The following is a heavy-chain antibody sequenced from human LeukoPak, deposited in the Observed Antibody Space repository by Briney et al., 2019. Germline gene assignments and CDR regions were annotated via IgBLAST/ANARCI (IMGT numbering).Heavy chain of an antibody. CDR3: ARGYSSSRPPHDAFDI. Sequence: ASVKVSCKVSGYTLSELSMHWVRQAPGKGLEWMGGFDPEDGETIYAQKFQGRVTMTRDTSTSTVYMELSSLRSEDTAVYYCARGYSSSRPPHDAFDIWGQGTMVTVSS. D-gene: IGHD6-13*01. J-gene: IGHJ3*02. CDR2: FDPEDGET. CDR1: GYTLSELS. V-gene: IGHV1-24*01.